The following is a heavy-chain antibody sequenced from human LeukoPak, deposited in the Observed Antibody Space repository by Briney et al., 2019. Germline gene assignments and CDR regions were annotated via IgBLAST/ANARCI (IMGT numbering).Heavy chain of an antibody. V-gene: IGHV4-38-2*02. Sequence: SETLSLTCTVSGYSISSDYYWGWIRQPPGKGLEWIGSIHHSGRTYYNPSLKSRVTISVDTSKNQFSLKLSSVTAADTAVYYCARDLYDYVWGSYRESFDYWGQGTLVTVSS. D-gene: IGHD3-16*02. J-gene: IGHJ4*02. CDR1: GYSISSDYY. CDR3: ARDLYDYVWGSYRESFDY. CDR2: IHHSGRT.